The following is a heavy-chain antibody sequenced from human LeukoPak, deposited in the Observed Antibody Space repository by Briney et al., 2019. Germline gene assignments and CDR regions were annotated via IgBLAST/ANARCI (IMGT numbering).Heavy chain of an antibody. D-gene: IGHD6-19*01. V-gene: IGHV1-2*02. Sequence: GASVKVSCKASGYTFIGYYIHWVRQAPGQGLEWMGWINPNSGGTNYAQKFQGRVTMTRDTSISTAYMELSRLRSDDTAVYYCAKDRKYSGWYNYFDYWGQGTLVTVSS. J-gene: IGHJ4*02. CDR1: GYTFIGYY. CDR3: AKDRKYSGWYNYFDY. CDR2: INPNSGGT.